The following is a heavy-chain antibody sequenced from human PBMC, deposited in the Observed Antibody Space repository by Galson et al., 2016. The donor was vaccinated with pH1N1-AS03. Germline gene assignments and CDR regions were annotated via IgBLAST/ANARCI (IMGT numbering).Heavy chain of an antibody. V-gene: IGHV3-48*02. CDR3: AREYNGHDPRYLYGMDV. CDR2: IGKGSGII. J-gene: IGHJ6*02. D-gene: IGHD5-12*01. Sequence: LRLSCAASGFPFSSYRMNWVRHAPGKGLEWVSYIGKGSGIIYYADSVRGRFTVSRDDVNNSLYLQMHSLRDEDTAVYYCAREYNGHDPRYLYGMDVWGQGTTVIVSS. CDR1: GFPFSSYR.